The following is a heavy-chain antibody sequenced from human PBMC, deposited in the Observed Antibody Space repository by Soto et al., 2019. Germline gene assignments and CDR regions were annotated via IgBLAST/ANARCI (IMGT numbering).Heavy chain of an antibody. CDR1: GGTFSSYA. CDR2: IIPIFGTA. Sequence: QVQLVQSGAEVQKPGSSVKVSCKASGGTFSSYAISWVRQAPGQGLEWMGGIIPIFGTANYAQKFQGRVTITADESTSTAYMELSSLRSEDTAVYYCARDWRDYVWGSYRFNWFDPWGQGTLVTVSS. CDR3: ARDWRDYVWGSYRFNWFDP. D-gene: IGHD3-16*02. V-gene: IGHV1-69*01. J-gene: IGHJ5*02.